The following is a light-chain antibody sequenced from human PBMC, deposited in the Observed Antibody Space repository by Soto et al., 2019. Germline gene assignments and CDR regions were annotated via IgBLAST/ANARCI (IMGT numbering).Light chain of an antibody. CDR2: EAS. Sequence: EIVLTQSPDTLSLSPGEKATLSCRASQSVRSYLVWYQQKPGQAPRLVMYEASTRATGIPARFSGGGSGTDFTLTISSLEPEDSAVYYCQQCTNWPWTFGQGTKVEIK. CDR3: QQCTNWPWT. V-gene: IGKV3-11*01. CDR1: QSVRSY. J-gene: IGKJ1*01.